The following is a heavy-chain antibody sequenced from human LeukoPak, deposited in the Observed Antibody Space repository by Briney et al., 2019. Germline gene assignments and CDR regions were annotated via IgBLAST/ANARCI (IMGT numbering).Heavy chain of an antibody. CDR2: IGAGGTFT. V-gene: IGHV3-23*01. J-gene: IGHJ4*02. CDR1: GFTFSRDA. Sequence: GGSLRPSCSTSGFTFSRDAMNAVRQAPGKGLEWVSGIGAGGTFTYYADSVKGRFTISRDNSRNTLYLQMNSLRADDTAVYYCAKDLDCPSFGYYSDFWGQGTLVTVSS. D-gene: IGHD2-21*02. CDR3: AKDLDCPSFGYYSDF.